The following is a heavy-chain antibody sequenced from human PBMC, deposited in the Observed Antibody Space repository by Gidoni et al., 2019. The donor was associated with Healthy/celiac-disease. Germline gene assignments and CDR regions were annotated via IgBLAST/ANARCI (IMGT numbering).Heavy chain of an antibody. V-gene: IGHV1-2*02. CDR1: GDTFTGDY. CDR2: INPNSGGT. J-gene: IGHJ4*02. D-gene: IGHD3-22*01. CDR3: ARDHYYDSSGYYQGHY. Sequence: QVQLVQSGAEVKKPGTSVKVSCKASGDTFTGDYMHWVRQAPGQGLEWMGWINPNSGGTNYAQKFQGRVTMTRDTSISTAYMELSRLRSDDTAVYYCARDHYYDSSGYYQGHYWGQGTLVTVSS.